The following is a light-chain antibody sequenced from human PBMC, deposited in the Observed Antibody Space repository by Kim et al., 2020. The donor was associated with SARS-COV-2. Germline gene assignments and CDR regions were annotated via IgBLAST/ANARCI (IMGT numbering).Light chain of an antibody. J-gene: IGLJ3*02. CDR3: GTWDSSLSAGV. CDR1: SSNIGNNY. Sequence: GQKVTISCSGSSSNIGNNYVSWYQQLPRTATKLLIYGNNKRPSGIPDRFSGSKSGTSATLGITGLQTGDEADYYCGTWDSSLSAGVFGGGTKLAVL. CDR2: GNN. V-gene: IGLV1-51*01.